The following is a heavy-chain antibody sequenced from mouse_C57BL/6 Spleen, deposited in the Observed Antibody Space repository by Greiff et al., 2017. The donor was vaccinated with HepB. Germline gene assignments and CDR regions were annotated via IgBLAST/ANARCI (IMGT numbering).Heavy chain of an antibody. CDR1: GYTFTSYW. V-gene: IGHV1-7*01. D-gene: IGHD2-2*01. Sequence: QVQLQQSGAELAKPGASVKLSCKASGYTFTSYWMDWVKQRPGQGLEWIGYINPSSGYTKYNQKFKDKATLTADKSSSTAYMQLSSLTYEDSAVYYCASGDYGYDRFYYFDYWGQGTTLTVSS. CDR3: ASGDYGYDRFYYFDY. J-gene: IGHJ2*01. CDR2: INPSSGYT.